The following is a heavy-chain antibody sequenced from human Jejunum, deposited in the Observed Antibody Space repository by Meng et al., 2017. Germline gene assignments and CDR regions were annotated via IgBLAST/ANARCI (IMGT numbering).Heavy chain of an antibody. J-gene: IGHJ4*02. V-gene: IGHV4-34*01. CDR2: IDHSGST. CDR3: ARGGDPRAYYFDY. Sequence: QVQLQQWGAGLLKTSETLSLTCAVYGGSFSGYYCGWIRQAPGKGLEWIGDIDHSGSTNYNPSLKNRVTISVDTSRNQISLNLNSVTAADTAVYYCARGGDPRAYYFDYWGQGNLVTVSS. CDR1: GGSFSGYY. D-gene: IGHD3-10*01.